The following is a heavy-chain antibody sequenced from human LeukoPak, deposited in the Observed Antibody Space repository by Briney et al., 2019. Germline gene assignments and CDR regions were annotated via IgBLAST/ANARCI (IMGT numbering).Heavy chain of an antibody. D-gene: IGHD3-10*01. V-gene: IGHV3-21*04. CDR1: EFTFSSYS. CDR2: ISSSSSYI. Sequence: PGGSLRLSCAASEFTFSSYSMNWVRQAPGKGLEWVSSISSSSSYIYYADSVKGRFTISRDNAKNSLYLQMNSLRAEDTALYYCAKDKSYGSGSPDAFDIWGQGTMVTVSS. J-gene: IGHJ3*02. CDR3: AKDKSYGSGSPDAFDI.